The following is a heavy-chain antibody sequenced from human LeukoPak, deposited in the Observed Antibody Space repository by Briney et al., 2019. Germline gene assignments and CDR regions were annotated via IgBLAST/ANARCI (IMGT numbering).Heavy chain of an antibody. CDR2: ISSSSSYI. D-gene: IGHD3-9*01. V-gene: IGHV3-21*01. CDR1: GFTFCSYS. J-gene: IGHJ4*02. CDR3: ARSPTYYDILTGYYPAYYFDY. Sequence: GGSLRLSCAASGFTFCSYSMNWVRQAPGKGLEWVSSISSSSSYIYYADSVKGRFTISRDNAKNSLYLQMNSLRAEDTAVYYCARSPTYYDILTGYYPAYYFDYWGQGTLVTVSS.